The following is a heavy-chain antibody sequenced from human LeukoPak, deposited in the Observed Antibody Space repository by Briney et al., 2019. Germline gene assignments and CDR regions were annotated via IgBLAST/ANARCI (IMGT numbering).Heavy chain of an antibody. CDR2: IYSGGST. Sequence: SGGSLRLSCAASGFTVSSNYMSWVRQAPGKGLEWVSVIYSGGSTYYADSVKGRFTISRDNSKNTLYLQMNSLRAEDTAVYYCARDSSYYDILTGYYFYGMDVWGQGTTVTVSS. V-gene: IGHV3-66*01. CDR3: ARDSSYYDILTGYYFYGMDV. D-gene: IGHD3-9*01. J-gene: IGHJ6*02. CDR1: GFTVSSNY.